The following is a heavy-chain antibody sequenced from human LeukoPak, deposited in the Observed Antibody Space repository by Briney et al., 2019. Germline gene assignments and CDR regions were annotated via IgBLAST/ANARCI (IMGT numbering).Heavy chain of an antibody. Sequence: GGSLRLSCAASGFTFSSYAMSWVRQAPGKGLEWVSAISGSGGNTFFADSVKGRFNISRDNSKNTLYLQMNSLRAEDTAIYYCAKENYDSSGYYYAYFQHWGQGTLVTVSS. CDR3: AKENYDSSGYYYAYFQH. CDR2: ISGSGGNT. J-gene: IGHJ1*01. D-gene: IGHD3-22*01. V-gene: IGHV3-23*01. CDR1: GFTFSSYA.